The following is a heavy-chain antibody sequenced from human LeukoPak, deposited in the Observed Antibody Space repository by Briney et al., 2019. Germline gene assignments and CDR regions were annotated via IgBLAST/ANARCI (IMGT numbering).Heavy chain of an antibody. CDR3: AKGGPDFWSGYYPAYYFDY. CDR1: GFTFSSHS. J-gene: IGHJ4*02. V-gene: IGHV3-30*18. CDR2: ILYDGSNK. D-gene: IGHD3-3*01. Sequence: GGSLRLSCAASGFTFSSHSMNWVRQAPGKGLEWVAVILYDGSNKYYADSVKGRFTISRDNSKNTLYLQMNSLRAEDTAVYYCAKGGPDFWSGYYPAYYFDYWGQGTLVTVSS.